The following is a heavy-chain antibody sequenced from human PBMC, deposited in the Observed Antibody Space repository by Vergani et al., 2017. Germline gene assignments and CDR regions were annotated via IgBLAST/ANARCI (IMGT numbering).Heavy chain of an antibody. D-gene: IGHD2-2*02. V-gene: IGHV3-9*01. CDR2: INWNSDSI. Sequence: EVQLVESGGGLVQPGRSLRLSCAASGFTFDDYAMHWVRQAPGKGLEWVSGINWNSDSIAYADSVKGRFTISRDNAKNSLYLQMNSLRAEDTAVYYCARDLEYCSSTSCYTAYYYYMDVGGKGTTVTVSS. J-gene: IGHJ6*03. CDR1: GFTFDDYA. CDR3: ARDLEYCSSTSCYTAYYYYMDV.